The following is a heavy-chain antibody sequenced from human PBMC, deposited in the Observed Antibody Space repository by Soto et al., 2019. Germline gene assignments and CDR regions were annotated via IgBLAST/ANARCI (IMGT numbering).Heavy chain of an antibody. CDR3: AGRGPHSSSGGMDV. V-gene: IGHV1-69*06. J-gene: IGHJ6*02. D-gene: IGHD6-6*01. Sequence: QVQLVQSGAEVKKPGSSVKVSCKASGGTFSSYAISWVRQAPGQGLEWMGGIIPIFGTANYAQKFQGRVTITADKSTSTAYMELSGLRSEDTAGYYCAGRGPHSSSGGMDVWGQGTTVTVSS. CDR2: IIPIFGTA. CDR1: GGTFSSYA.